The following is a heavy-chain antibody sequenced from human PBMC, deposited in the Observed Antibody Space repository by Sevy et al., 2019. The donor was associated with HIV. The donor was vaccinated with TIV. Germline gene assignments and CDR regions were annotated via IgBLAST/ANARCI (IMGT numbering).Heavy chain of an antibody. V-gene: IGHV1-24*01. CDR1: GYTLTELS. CDR3: ATPRGGEGDYYDSSGYYFFDY. CDR2: FDPEDGET. D-gene: IGHD3-22*01. Sequence: ASVKVSCKVSGYTLTELSMHWVRQAPGKGLEWMGGFDPEDGETIYALKFQGRVTMTEDTSTDTAYMELSSLRSEDTAVYYCATPRGGEGDYYDSSGYYFFDYWGQGTLVTVSS. J-gene: IGHJ4*02.